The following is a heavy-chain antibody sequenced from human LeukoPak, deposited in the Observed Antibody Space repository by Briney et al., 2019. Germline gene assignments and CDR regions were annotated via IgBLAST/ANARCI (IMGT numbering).Heavy chain of an antibody. CDR3: AKTQLATFDY. J-gene: IGHJ4*02. V-gene: IGHV3-30*18. CDR1: GFTFSNYG. CDR2: ISYDGSNK. D-gene: IGHD6-13*01. Sequence: GRSLRLSCAASGFTFSNYGMHWVRQAPGKGLEWVAVISYDGSNKYYSDSVKGRFTISRDDPKNTLYLQMNSLRAEDTAVYYCAKTQLATFDYWGQGTLVTVSS.